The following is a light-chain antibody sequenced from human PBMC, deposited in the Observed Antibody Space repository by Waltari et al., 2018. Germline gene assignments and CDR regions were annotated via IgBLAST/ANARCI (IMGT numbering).Light chain of an antibody. CDR3: SSYAGDNILI. CDR1: SSDVAFYDF. J-gene: IGLJ2*01. V-gene: IGLV2-8*01. Sequence: QSALTQPPSASGSPGQSVSTPCTGTSSDVAFYDFVSWYKQDPGKAPKLIIYDVNKRPSGVPGRFSGSKSGNTASLIVSALQADDEAYYYCSSYAGDNILIFGGGTKLTV. CDR2: DVN.